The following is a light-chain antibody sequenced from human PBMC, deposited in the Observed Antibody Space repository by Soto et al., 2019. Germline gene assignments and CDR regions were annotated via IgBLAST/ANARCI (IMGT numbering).Light chain of an antibody. CDR3: QQRSNWPT. CDR2: DAS. V-gene: IGKV3-11*01. J-gene: IGKJ4*01. Sequence: EIVLTQSPATLSLSPGERATLSCRASQSVSSYLAWYQQKPGQAPRLLIYDASNRATGIPARFSGSGSGTDFTITSSSLEPEDFAVYYCQQRSNWPTFGGGTKVEIK. CDR1: QSVSSY.